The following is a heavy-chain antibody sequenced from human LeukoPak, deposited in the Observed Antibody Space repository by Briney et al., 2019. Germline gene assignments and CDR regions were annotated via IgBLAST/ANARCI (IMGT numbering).Heavy chain of an antibody. CDR2: IVPILGIA. CDR3: ATTLLIYCSGGSCYSEVWFDP. CDR1: GGTFSSYA. Sequence: SVKVSCKASGGTFSSYAIGWVRQAPGQGLEWMGRIVPILGIANYAQKFQGRVTITADKSTSTAYMELSSLRSEDTAVYYCATTLLIYCSGGSCYSEVWFDPWGQGTLVTVSS. J-gene: IGHJ5*02. D-gene: IGHD2-15*01. V-gene: IGHV1-69*04.